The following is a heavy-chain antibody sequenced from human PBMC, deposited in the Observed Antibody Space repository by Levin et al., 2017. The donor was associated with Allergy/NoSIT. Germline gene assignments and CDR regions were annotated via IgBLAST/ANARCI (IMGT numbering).Heavy chain of an antibody. CDR3: AREGDFDWLSHYMDV. J-gene: IGHJ6*03. CDR1: GGTFRGYY. V-gene: IGHV4-34*01. Sequence: PSETLSLTCAVSGGTFRGYYWNWIRQAPGKGLEWIGEINHIGSTIYNPSLNSRAIISADTSKNQFSLKLSSVTAADTAVYYCAREGDFDWLSHYMDVWGGGTTVTVSS. CDR2: INHIGST. D-gene: IGHD3-9*01.